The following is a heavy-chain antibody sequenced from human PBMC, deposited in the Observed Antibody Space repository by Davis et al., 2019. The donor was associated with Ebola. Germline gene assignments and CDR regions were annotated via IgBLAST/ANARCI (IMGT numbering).Heavy chain of an antibody. Sequence: MPSETLSLTCAVYGGSFSGYYWTWIRQPPGKGLEWIGEINSWGSTNYNPSLKSRVTISVDTSKNQFSLKLSSVTAADTAVYYCARRLYYYDSSGYSAGAFDIWGQGTMVTVSS. CDR3: ARRLYYYDSSGYSAGAFDI. CDR2: INSWGST. V-gene: IGHV4-34*01. J-gene: IGHJ3*02. CDR1: GGSFSGYY. D-gene: IGHD3-22*01.